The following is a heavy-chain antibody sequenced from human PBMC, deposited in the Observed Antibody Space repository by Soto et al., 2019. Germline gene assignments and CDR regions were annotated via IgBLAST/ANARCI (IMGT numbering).Heavy chain of an antibody. D-gene: IGHD5-18*01. CDR1: EFSFSDYW. J-gene: IGHJ4*02. CDR2: LDQGGGEK. V-gene: IGHV3-7*02. Sequence: GGSLRLSCAASEFSFSDYWMAWVRQAPGKGLEWVANLDQGGGEKHYVDSVKGRFTISRDNSKNTLYLQMNSLRAEDTAVYYCAKGLRGYSYGPFDYWGQGTLVTVSS. CDR3: AKGLRGYSYGPFDY.